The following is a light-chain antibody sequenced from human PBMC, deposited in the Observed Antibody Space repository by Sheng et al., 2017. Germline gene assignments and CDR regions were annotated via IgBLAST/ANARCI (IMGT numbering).Light chain of an antibody. V-gene: IGKV1-39*01. CDR2: VAS. CDR3: QQSYSTPPT. Sequence: DIQMTQSPSSLSASVGDRVTITCRASQNISSYLNWYQQTPGKAPQLLIYVASSLQSGVPSRFSGSGSGTDFTLTISSLQPEDFATYYCQQSYSTPPTFGGGTKVEIK. J-gene: IGKJ4*01. CDR1: QNISSY.